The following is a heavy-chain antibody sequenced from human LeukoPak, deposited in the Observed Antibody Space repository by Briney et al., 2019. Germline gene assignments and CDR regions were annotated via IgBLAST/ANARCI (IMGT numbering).Heavy chain of an antibody. J-gene: IGHJ6*02. D-gene: IGHD4-11*01. V-gene: IGHV4-59*08. CDR2: IYYSGST. Sequence: PSETLSLTCTVSGGSISSYYWSWIRQPPGEGLEWIGYIYYSGSTNYNPSLKSRVTISVDTSKNQFSLKLSSVTAADTAVYYCARHLVTTDYYYGMDVWGQGTTVTVSS. CDR3: ARHLVTTDYYYGMDV. CDR1: GGSISSYY.